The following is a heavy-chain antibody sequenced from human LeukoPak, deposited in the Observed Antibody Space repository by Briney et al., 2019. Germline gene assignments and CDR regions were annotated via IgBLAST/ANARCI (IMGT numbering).Heavy chain of an antibody. J-gene: IGHJ4*02. CDR3: ARHTRLSGDY. D-gene: IGHD1-1*01. Sequence: SETLSLTCTVSGGSISSSSYYWGWLRQPPGKGLEWIGSIYYSGSTYYNPSLKSRVTISVDTSKNQFSLKLSSVTAADTAVYYCARHTRLSGDYWGQGTLVTVAS. V-gene: IGHV4-39*07. CDR2: IYYSGST. CDR1: GGSISSSSYY.